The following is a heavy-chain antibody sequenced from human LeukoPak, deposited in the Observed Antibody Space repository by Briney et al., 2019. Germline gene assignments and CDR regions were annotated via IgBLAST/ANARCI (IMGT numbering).Heavy chain of an antibody. CDR3: AKDHIVGATTIDY. Sequence: PGGSLRLSCAASGFTFSTYEMNWVRQAPGKGLEWLSYISSSSSTIYYADSVKGRFTISRDNAKKSLYLQMNSLRAEDTAVYYCAKDHIVGATTIDYWGQGTLVTVSS. V-gene: IGHV3-48*03. D-gene: IGHD1-26*01. CDR1: GFTFSTYE. J-gene: IGHJ4*02. CDR2: ISSSSSTI.